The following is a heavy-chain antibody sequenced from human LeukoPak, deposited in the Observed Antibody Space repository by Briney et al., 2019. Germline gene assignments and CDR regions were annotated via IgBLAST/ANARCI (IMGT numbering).Heavy chain of an antibody. CDR3: AKRGVVIRVILVGFHKEAYYFDS. CDR1: GFTVSSNY. J-gene: IGHJ4*02. Sequence: GGSLRLSCAASGFTVSSNYMSWVRQAPGKGLEWVSVIYSGGSTYYADSVKGRFTISRDNPKNTLYLQMNSLRVEDTAVYFCAKRGVVIRVILVGFHKEAYYFDSWGQGARVTVSS. D-gene: IGHD3-22*01. V-gene: IGHV3-53*01. CDR2: IYSGGST.